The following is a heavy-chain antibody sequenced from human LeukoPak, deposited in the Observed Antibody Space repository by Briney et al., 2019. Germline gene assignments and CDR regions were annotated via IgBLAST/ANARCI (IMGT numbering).Heavy chain of an antibody. CDR2: ISGSGGST. D-gene: IGHD6-19*01. J-gene: IGHJ4*02. CDR3: ARSFSGWANFDN. V-gene: IGHV3-23*01. Sequence: GGSLRLSCAASGFTFSSYAMSGVRQAPGKGLEWVSGISGSGGSTYYADSVKGRLTISRDNSKNTLYLQMNSLRAEDTAVYYCARSFSGWANFDNWGRGTLVTVSS. CDR1: GFTFSSYA.